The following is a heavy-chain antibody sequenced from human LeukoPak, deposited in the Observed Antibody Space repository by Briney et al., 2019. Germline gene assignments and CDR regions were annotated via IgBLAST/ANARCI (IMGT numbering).Heavy chain of an antibody. CDR3: ARDRTYYYDGSGYYLFDP. CDR1: GGSIISYY. V-gene: IGHV4-4*07. D-gene: IGHD3-22*01. J-gene: IGHJ5*02. Sequence: PSETLSLTCTVSGGSIISYYWSWIRQPAGKGLEWIGRIYTSGNTNYNPSLKSRVTMSVDTSKNQFSLKQSSVTAADTAVYYCARDRTYYYDGSGYYLFDPWGQGTLVTVSS. CDR2: IYTSGNT.